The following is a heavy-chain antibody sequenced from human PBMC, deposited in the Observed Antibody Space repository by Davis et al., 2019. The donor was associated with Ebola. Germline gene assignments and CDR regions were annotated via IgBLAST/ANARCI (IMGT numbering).Heavy chain of an antibody. V-gene: IGHV4-39*07. Sequence: PSETLSLTCAVSGGSVNGTAYYWGWIRQPPGKGLEWIGNLFHNGISYYNPSLKSRVRISIDTSKNQFSLTLNSVTAADSGVYYCARGDKVTPVGKRGLRHLDGFDSWGQGTLVTVSS. CDR2: LFHNGIS. J-gene: IGHJ4*02. CDR1: GGSVNGTAYY. CDR3: ARGDKVTPVGKRGLRHLDGFDS. D-gene: IGHD6-13*01.